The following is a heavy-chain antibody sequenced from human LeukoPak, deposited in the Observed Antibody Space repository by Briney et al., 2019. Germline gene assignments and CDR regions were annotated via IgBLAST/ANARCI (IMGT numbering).Heavy chain of an antibody. CDR3: ARGHDSSGHFSD. CDR2: IDTNTGNP. Sequence: EASVKVSCKASGYTFSSNAINWVRQAPGQGLEWMGWIDTNTGNPTYAQGFTGQFVFSLDTSVSTAYLQISSLKAEDTAEYFCARGHDSSGHFSDWGQGTLVTVSS. CDR1: GYTFSSNA. V-gene: IGHV7-4-1*02. D-gene: IGHD3-22*01. J-gene: IGHJ4*02.